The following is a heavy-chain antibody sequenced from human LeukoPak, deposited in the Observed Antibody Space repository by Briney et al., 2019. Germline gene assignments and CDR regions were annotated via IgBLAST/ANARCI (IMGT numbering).Heavy chain of an antibody. D-gene: IGHD6-13*01. CDR3: ARGPPRIAAAGMEGYYYYMDV. Sequence: SETLSLTCTVSGGSISSYYWSWIRQPPGKGLEWIGEINHSGSTNYNPSLKSRVTISVDTSKNQFSLKLSSVTAADTAVYYCARGPPRIAAAGMEGYYYYMDVWGKGTTVTVSS. J-gene: IGHJ6*03. CDR1: GGSISSYY. V-gene: IGHV4-34*01. CDR2: INHSGST.